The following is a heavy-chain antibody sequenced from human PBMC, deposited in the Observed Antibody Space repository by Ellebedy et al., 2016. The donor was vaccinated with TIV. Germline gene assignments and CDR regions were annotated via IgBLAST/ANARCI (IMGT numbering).Heavy chain of an antibody. CDR2: ISYDGSNK. CDR3: AKWWGFSSGIDY. Sequence: GGSLRLSCAASGFIFGSYGMLWVRQAPGKGLEWVAVISYDGSNKYYGDSVKGRFTVSRDNSKNTLYLQMNSLRAEDTAVYYCAKWWGFSSGIDYWGQGTLVTVSS. D-gene: IGHD3-22*01. CDR1: GFIFGSYG. V-gene: IGHV3-30*18. J-gene: IGHJ4*02.